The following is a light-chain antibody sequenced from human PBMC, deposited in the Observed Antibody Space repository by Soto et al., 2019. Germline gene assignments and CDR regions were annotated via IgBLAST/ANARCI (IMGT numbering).Light chain of an antibody. J-gene: IGKJ2*01. Sequence: DIVMTQSPDSLAVSLGERATINCKSSQSVLYSGNNKNYLAWYQQKPGQPPKLLIYWASSRESGVPDRFSGSGSGTDFTLTISSLQAEDVEVYYCQQYYSAPYTFGQGTKLEIK. CDR3: QQYYSAPYT. CDR1: QSVLYSGNNKNY. V-gene: IGKV4-1*01. CDR2: WAS.